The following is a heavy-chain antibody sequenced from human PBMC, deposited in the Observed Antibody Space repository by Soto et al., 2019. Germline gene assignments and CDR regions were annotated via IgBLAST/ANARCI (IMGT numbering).Heavy chain of an antibody. Sequence: GSLRLSCAASGFTFSSYGMHWVRQAPGKGLEWVAVISYDGSNKYYADSVKGRFTISRDNSKNTLYLQMNSLRAEDTAVYYCAKDWPNIWGQGTMVTVSS. V-gene: IGHV3-30*18. CDR1: GFTFSSYG. J-gene: IGHJ3*02. CDR2: ISYDGSNK. CDR3: AKDWPNI.